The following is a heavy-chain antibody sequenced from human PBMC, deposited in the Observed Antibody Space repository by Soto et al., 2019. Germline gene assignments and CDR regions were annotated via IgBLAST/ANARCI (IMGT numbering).Heavy chain of an antibody. J-gene: IGHJ6*02. CDR1: GYTFTSYG. D-gene: IGHD2-2*01. V-gene: IGHV1-18*01. CDR3: ARDHQPSAYYYYGMDV. CDR2: ISAYNGNT. Sequence: ASVKVSCKASGYTFTSYGISWVRQAPGQGLEWMGWISAYNGNTNYAQKLQGRVTMTTDTSTSTAYMELRSLRSDDTAVYYCARDHQPSAYYYYGMDVWGQGTTVTVSS.